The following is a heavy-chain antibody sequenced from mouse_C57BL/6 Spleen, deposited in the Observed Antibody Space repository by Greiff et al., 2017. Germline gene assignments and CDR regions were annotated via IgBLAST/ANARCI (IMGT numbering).Heavy chain of an antibody. D-gene: IGHD1-1*01. CDR2: IDPETGGT. J-gene: IGHJ2*01. V-gene: IGHV1-15*01. CDR1: GYTFTDYE. Sequence: VQLQQPGAELVRPGASVTLSCKASGYTFTDYEMHWVKQTPVHGLEWIGAIDPETGGTAYNQKFKGKAILTADKSSSTAYMELRSLTSEDSAVYYCTWGTTVVEEGNYFDYWGQGTTLTVSS. CDR3: TWGTTVVEEGNYFDY.